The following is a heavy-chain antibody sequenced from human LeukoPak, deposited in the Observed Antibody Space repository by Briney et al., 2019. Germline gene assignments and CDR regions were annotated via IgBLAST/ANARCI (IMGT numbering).Heavy chain of an antibody. D-gene: IGHD2-2*01. J-gene: IGHJ4*02. Sequence: GGSLRLSCAASGFTFSDYYMSWIRQAPGKGLEWVSYISSSGSTIYYADSVKGRFTISRDNAKTSLYLQMNSLRGEDTAVYYCARYYCSTTSCYGRYFDYWGQGTLVTVSS. CDR1: GFTFSDYY. V-gene: IGHV3-11*04. CDR3: ARYYCSTTSCYGRYFDY. CDR2: ISSSGSTI.